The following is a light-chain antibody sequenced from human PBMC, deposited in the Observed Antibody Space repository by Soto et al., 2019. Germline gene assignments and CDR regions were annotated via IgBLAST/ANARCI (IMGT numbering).Light chain of an antibody. CDR3: QKYNSAPRT. CDR1: QGINVY. Sequence: DIPMTQSPSSLSASVGDRITITCRASQGINVYLAWYQQKPGKVPKLLISAASTLQSGVPSRFSGSGSGTDFTLTISSLQPEDVATYYCQKYNSAPRTFGGGTKVEIK. J-gene: IGKJ4*01. V-gene: IGKV1-27*01. CDR2: AAS.